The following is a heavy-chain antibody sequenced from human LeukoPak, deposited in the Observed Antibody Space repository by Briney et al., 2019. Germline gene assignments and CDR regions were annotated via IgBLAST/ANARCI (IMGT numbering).Heavy chain of an antibody. CDR1: GYTFTSYD. J-gene: IGHJ4*02. CDR3: AILGYCSSTSCSIDFIDY. Sequence: ASVKVSCKASGYTFTSYDINWVRQAPGQGLEWMGWMNPNSGNTGYAQKFQGRVTITRNTSISTAYMELSSLRSEDTDVYYCAILGYCSSTSCSIDFIDYWGQGTLVTVSS. D-gene: IGHD2-2*01. CDR2: MNPNSGNT. V-gene: IGHV1-8*03.